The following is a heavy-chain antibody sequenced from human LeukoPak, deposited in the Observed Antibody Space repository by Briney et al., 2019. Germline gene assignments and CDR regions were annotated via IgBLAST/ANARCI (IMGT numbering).Heavy chain of an antibody. Sequence: SGTLSLTCAVSGGSISSSNWWSWVRQPPGKGLEWIREIYHSGSTNYNPSLKSRVTISVDKSKNQFSLKLSSVTAADTAVYYCARDIGYYDSSGYLHWGQGTLVTVSS. CDR2: IYHSGST. J-gene: IGHJ4*02. CDR1: GGSISSSNW. CDR3: ARDIGYYDSSGYLH. D-gene: IGHD3-22*01. V-gene: IGHV4-4*02.